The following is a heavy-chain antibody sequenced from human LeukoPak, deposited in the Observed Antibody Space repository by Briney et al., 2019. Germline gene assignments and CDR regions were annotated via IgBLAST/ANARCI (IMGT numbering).Heavy chain of an antibody. V-gene: IGHV1-2*06. D-gene: IGHD3-16*02. J-gene: IGHJ5*02. Sequence: ASVKVSCKASGYTFTSYGISWVRQAPGQGLEWMGRINPNSGDTNYAQKFQGRVTMTRDTSISTAYMELSRLSSDDTAIYYCARDRSELMITFGGVIVNYFDPWGQGTLVTVSS. CDR2: INPNSGDT. CDR3: ARDRSELMITFGGVIVNYFDP. CDR1: GYTFTSYG.